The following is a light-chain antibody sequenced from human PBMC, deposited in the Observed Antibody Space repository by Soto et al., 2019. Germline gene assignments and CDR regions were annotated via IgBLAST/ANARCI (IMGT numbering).Light chain of an antibody. CDR1: SNDVGGYNF. CDR3: SSYAGNNIYYV. V-gene: IGLV2-8*01. Sequence: SVLTQPPSASGSPGQSVTISCTGTSNDVGGYNFVSWYQQHPGKAPKLMIFEVSKRPSGAPDRFSGPKSGSTASLTVSGLQAEDEADYYCSSYAGNNIYYVFGTGTKVTVL. J-gene: IGLJ1*01. CDR2: EVS.